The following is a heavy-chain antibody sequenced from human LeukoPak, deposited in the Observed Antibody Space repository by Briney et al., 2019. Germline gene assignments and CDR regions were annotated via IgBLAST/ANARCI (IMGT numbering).Heavy chain of an antibody. CDR1: GFTFDDFA. D-gene: IGHD3-22*01. V-gene: IGHV3-9*01. Sequence: GGSLRLSCAASGFTFDDFAIHWVRQAPGKGLEWVSGISWNSGNVGYADSVKGRFTISRDNAKNSLYLQMNSLRAEDTALYYCAKDMYYYDGSGYLGSWGQGTLVTVSS. CDR3: AKDMYYYDGSGYLGS. J-gene: IGHJ4*02. CDR2: ISWNSGNV.